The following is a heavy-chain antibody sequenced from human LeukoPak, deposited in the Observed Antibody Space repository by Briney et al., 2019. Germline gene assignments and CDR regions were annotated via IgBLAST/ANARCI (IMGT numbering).Heavy chain of an antibody. CDR3: ARDHPPGVMITAPYYFDY. V-gene: IGHV3-48*02. Sequence: QVGGCLRLSCVASGFTFSSYSMNWVRQAPGKGLEWVSYISSSSSTIYYADSVKVRFTISRDNAKNSLYLQMNSLRDEDTAVYYCARDHPPGVMITAPYYFDYWGQGTLLSVPS. CDR1: GFTFSSYS. CDR2: ISSSSSTI. D-gene: IGHD3-16*01. J-gene: IGHJ4*02.